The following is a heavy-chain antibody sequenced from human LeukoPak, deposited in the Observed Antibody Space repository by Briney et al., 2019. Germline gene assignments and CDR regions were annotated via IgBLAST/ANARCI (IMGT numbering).Heavy chain of an antibody. CDR2: ISSSGTYI. V-gene: IGHV3-21*01. D-gene: IGHD6-19*01. Sequence: GGSLRLSCAASAFTFSGYSMTWVRQAPGKGLEWVSSISSSGTYIYYADSVKGRFTISRDNAKNSLYLQMNGLRAEDTAVYYCARIAVADNLFDYWGQGTLVTVSS. CDR3: ARIAVADNLFDY. J-gene: IGHJ4*02. CDR1: AFTFSGYS.